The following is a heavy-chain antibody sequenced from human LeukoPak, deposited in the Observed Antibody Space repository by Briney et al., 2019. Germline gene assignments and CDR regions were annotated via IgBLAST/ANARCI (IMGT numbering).Heavy chain of an antibody. V-gene: IGHV3-30*18. J-gene: IGHJ6*04. CDR2: ISYDGSNK. CDR3: AKVGVATEYYYYYYGMDV. CDR1: GFTFSSYG. Sequence: GGSLRLSCAASGFTFSSYGMHWVRQAPGKGLEWVAVISYDGSNKYYADSVKGRFTISRDNSKNTLYLQMNSLRAEDTAMYYCAKVGVATEYYYYYYGMDVWGKGTTVTVSS. D-gene: IGHD5-12*01.